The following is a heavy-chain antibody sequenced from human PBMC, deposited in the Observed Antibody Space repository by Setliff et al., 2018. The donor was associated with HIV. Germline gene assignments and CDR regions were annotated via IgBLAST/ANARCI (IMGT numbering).Heavy chain of an antibody. D-gene: IGHD3-10*01. J-gene: IGHJ6*03. V-gene: IGHV3-48*03. CDR3: AKDAITMVRGHYYYMDV. Sequence: GGSLRLSCEASGFPFSSFSMQWVRQAPGKELEWISHISKSGSSIYYADSVKGRFTISRDNAKNSLYLQMNSLRAEDTALYYCAKDAITMVRGHYYYMDVWGKGTTVTVSS. CDR1: GFPFSSFS. CDR2: ISKSGSSI.